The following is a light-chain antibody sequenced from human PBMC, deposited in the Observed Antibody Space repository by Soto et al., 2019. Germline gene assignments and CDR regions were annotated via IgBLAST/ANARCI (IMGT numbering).Light chain of an antibody. J-gene: IGLJ2*01. V-gene: IGLV3-21*04. CDR3: QVWDSSSDHPV. Sequence: YELTQPPSLSVAPGETATMTCGGNNIVRKNVHWYQQKPGQAPVLVIYYDRDRPSGIPERFSGSNSGNTATLTISRVEAGDEADYYCQVWDSSSDHPVFGGGTKLTVL. CDR1: NIVRKN. CDR2: YDR.